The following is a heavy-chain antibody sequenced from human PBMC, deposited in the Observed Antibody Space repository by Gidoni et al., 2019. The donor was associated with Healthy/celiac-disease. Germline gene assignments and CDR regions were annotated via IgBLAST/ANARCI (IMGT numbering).Heavy chain of an antibody. V-gene: IGHV3-49*04. CDR3: TRDGYCSSTSCYKSDNWFGP. CDR2: IRSKAYGWTK. Sequence: EVQLVESGGGLVQPGRSLRLSCTASGFTFGDYAMSWVRQAPGKGLEWVGFIRSKAYGWTKEYAASVKGRFTILRDDSKSIAYLQMNSLKTEDTAVYYCTRDGYCSSTSCYKSDNWFGPWGQGTLVTVSS. J-gene: IGHJ5*02. CDR1: GFTFGDYA. D-gene: IGHD2-2*03.